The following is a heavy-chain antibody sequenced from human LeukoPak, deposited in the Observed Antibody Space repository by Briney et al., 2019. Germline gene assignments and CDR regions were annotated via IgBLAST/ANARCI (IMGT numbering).Heavy chain of an antibody. Sequence: GRSLRLSCAASGFTFSSYAMHWVRQAPGKGLKWVAVISYDGSNKYYADSVKGRFTISRDNSKNTLYLQMNSLRAEDTAVYYCAREQWLFYFDYWGQGTLVTVSS. J-gene: IGHJ4*02. CDR3: AREQWLFYFDY. D-gene: IGHD6-19*01. CDR2: ISYDGSNK. CDR1: GFTFSSYA. V-gene: IGHV3-30-3*01.